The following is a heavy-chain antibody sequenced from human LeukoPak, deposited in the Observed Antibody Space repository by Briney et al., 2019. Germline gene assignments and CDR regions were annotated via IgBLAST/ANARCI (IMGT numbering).Heavy chain of an antibody. J-gene: IGHJ4*02. CDR3: ARETRGTVGSY. CDR1: GLTFSSFA. CDR2: ISGSGGST. D-gene: IGHD1-26*01. Sequence: GGSLRLSCAASGLTFSSFAMSWVRQAPGKGLEWVSAISGSGGSTFYADSVKGRFTISRDNSKNTLFLQMNGLRAEDTAVYYCARETRGTVGSYWGQGTLVTVSS. V-gene: IGHV3-23*01.